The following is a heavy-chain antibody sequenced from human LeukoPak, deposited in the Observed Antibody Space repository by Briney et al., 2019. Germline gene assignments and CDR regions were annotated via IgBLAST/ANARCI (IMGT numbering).Heavy chain of an antibody. D-gene: IGHD1-26*01. CDR1: GYTLTELS. Sequence: ASVKVSCRVSGYTLTELSMHWVRQPPGKGIEWMGGFDPDDGETIYAQEFQGRVTMTDDTSTDTAYMELSSLRSEDTAVYYCATGVGATTGYYYYYMDVWCKGTTVTVSS. J-gene: IGHJ6*03. V-gene: IGHV1-24*01. CDR3: ATGVGATTGYYYYYMDV. CDR2: FDPDDGET.